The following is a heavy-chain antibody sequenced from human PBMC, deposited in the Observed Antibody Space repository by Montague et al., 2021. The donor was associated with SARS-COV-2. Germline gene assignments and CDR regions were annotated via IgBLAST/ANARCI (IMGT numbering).Heavy chain of an antibody. D-gene: IGHD2-15*01. CDR1: GFTFSSYA. J-gene: IGHJ4*02. CDR3: ARALRYCGGGTCYPLAFDY. CDR2: ISSGGDIT. Sequence: SLRLSCAASGFTFSSYAMTWVRQAPGKGLEWVSLISSGGDITYFTDSVKGRINNSRDNSKNAFYLQMNNLRVEDAAVYYCARALRYCGGGTCYPLAFDYWGQGPLVTVSS. V-gene: IGHV3-23*01.